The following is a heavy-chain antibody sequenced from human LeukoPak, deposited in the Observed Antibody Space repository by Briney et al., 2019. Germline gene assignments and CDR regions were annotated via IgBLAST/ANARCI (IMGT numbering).Heavy chain of an antibody. D-gene: IGHD4-17*01. J-gene: IGHJ4*02. V-gene: IGHV1-46*01. CDR1: GYSFTSYY. CDR2: INPSGGST. CDR3: ARAERRGSYGDYVGY. Sequence: ASVKVSCEASGYSFTSYYMHWVRQAPGQGLEWMGIINPSGGSTSYAQKFQGRVTMTRDTSTSTVYMELSSLRSEDTAVYYCARAERRGSYGDYVGYWGQGTLVTVSS.